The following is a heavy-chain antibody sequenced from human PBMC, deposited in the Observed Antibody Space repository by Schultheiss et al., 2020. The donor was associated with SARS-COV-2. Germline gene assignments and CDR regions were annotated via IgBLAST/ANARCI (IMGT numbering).Heavy chain of an antibody. CDR2: ISYDGSNK. CDR3: AKADYDSSAYDLDRAVVFNF. J-gene: IGHJ4*02. CDR1: GFTFSTYA. V-gene: IGHV3-30-3*01. Sequence: GGSLRLSCAASGFTFSTYAMHWVRQAPGKGLEWVAVISYDGSNKYYADSVKGRFTISRDNSKSTLFLQMTSLRVEDTAVYYCAKADYDSSAYDLDRAVVFNFWAQGRLVTVSS. D-gene: IGHD3-22*01.